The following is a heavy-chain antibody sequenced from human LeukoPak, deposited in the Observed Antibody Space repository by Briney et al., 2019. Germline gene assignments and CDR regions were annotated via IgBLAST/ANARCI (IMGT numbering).Heavy chain of an antibody. CDR3: AKVGMVRYYYYYMDV. V-gene: IGHV3-23*01. CDR2: ISDSAGST. CDR1: GFTFSSYS. Sequence: GGSLRLSCAASGFTFSSYSMNWVRQAPGKGLEWVSAISDSAGSTYYADSVKGRFTISRDNSKNTLYLQMNSLRAEDTAVYYCAKVGMVRYYYYYMDVWGKGTTVTISS. D-gene: IGHD3-3*01. J-gene: IGHJ6*03.